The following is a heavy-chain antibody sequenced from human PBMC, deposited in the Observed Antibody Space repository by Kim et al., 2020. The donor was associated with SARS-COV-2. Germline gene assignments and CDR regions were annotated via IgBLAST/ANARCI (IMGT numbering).Heavy chain of an antibody. D-gene: IGHD3-16*02. CDR3: ASGGDFWSGLKLVRFTFGGVIAPYYYYGMDV. Sequence: GGSLRLSCAASGFTFSSYAMSWVRQAPGKGLEWVSAISGSGGSTYYADSVKGRFTISRDNSKNTLYLQMNSLRAEDTAVYYCASGGDFWSGLKLVRFTFGGVIAPYYYYGMDVWGQGTTVTVSS. CDR1: GFTFSSYA. V-gene: IGHV3-23*01. CDR2: ISGSGGST. J-gene: IGHJ6*02.